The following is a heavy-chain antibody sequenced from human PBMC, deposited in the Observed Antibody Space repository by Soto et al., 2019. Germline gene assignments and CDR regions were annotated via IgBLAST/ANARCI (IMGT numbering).Heavy chain of an antibody. CDR1: GGTFSSYA. CDR2: IIPIFGTA. D-gene: IGHD2-8*01. V-gene: IGHV1-69*01. Sequence: QVQLVQSGAEVKKPGSSVKVSCKASGGTFSSYAISWVRQAPGQGLEWMGWIIPIFGTANYAQKFQGRVTITADESTSTAYMELSSLRSEDTAVYYCARPLMVYANYYYYGMDFLGQGTTVTVSS. J-gene: IGHJ6*02. CDR3: ARPLMVYANYYYYGMDF.